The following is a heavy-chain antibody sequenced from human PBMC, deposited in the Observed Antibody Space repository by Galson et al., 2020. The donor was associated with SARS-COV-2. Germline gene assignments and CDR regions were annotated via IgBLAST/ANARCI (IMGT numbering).Heavy chain of an antibody. J-gene: IGHJ4*02. CDR1: GFTFSIYA. D-gene: IGHD1-26*01. CDR3: ARDSDTGSYGLGDY. Sequence: GGSLRLSCVASGFTFSIYAIHWVRQAPGKGLEWVAVISYEGANKYYADSVKGRFTISRDNSRNTLYLQMNSLRAEDTAVYYCARDSDTGSYGLGDYWGQGTLVTVSP. V-gene: IGHV3-30*01. CDR2: ISYEGANK.